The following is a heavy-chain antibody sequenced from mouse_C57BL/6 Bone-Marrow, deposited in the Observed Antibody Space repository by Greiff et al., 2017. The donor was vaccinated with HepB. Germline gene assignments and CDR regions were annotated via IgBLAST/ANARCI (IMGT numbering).Heavy chain of an antibody. V-gene: IGHV1-64*01. Sequence: QVQLQQSGAELVKPGASVKLSCKASGYTFTSYWMHWVKQRPGQGLEWIGMIHPNSGSTNYNEKFKSKATLTVDKSSSTAYMQLSSLTSEDSAVYYCARNYRTWFAYWGQGTLVTVSA. CDR3: ARNYRTWFAY. J-gene: IGHJ3*01. CDR1: GYTFTSYW. CDR2: IHPNSGST. D-gene: IGHD2-1*01.